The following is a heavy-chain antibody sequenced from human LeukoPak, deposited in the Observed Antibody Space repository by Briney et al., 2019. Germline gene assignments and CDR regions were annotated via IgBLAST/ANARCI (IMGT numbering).Heavy chain of an antibody. CDR3: ARAWGSGSHRSRFDP. D-gene: IGHD1-26*01. CDR2: INHSGST. Sequence: PSETLSLTCAVYGGSFSGYYWSWIRQPPGKGLEWIGEINHSGSTNYNPSLKSRVTISVDTSKNQFSLKLSSVTAADTAVYYCARAWGSGSHRSRFDPWGQGTLVTVSS. J-gene: IGHJ5*02. V-gene: IGHV4-34*01. CDR1: GGSFSGYY.